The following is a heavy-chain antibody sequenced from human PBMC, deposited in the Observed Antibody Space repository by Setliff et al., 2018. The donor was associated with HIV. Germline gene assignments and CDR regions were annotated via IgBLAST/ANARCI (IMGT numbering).Heavy chain of an antibody. D-gene: IGHD6-13*01. CDR3: ARLAGQRTIAAADYFFDF. Sequence: SETLSLTCAVSGYSISSGYYWGWIRQPPGKGLEWIGAIYHSGSSYYSQSLKSRVTLFLDTSKNQFSLTLNSLTAADTAVYYCARLAGQRTIAAADYFFDFWGQGALVTVSS. J-gene: IGHJ4*02. CDR2: IYHSGSS. CDR1: GYSISSGYY. V-gene: IGHV4-38-2*01.